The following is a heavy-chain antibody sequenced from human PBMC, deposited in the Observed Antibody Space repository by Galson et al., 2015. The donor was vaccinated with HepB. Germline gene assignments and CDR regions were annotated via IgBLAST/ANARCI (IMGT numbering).Heavy chain of an antibody. CDR2: ISSSGGST. CDR1: GFTFTSSA. Sequence: SLRLSCAASGFTFTSSAMTWVRQAPGKGLEWVSAISSSGGSTYYADSVKGQFTISRDNSKNTLYLQMNSLRAEDTAVYYCAKARDSDGNSIFDYWGQGTLVSVSS. J-gene: IGHJ4*02. CDR3: AKARDSDGNSIFDY. D-gene: IGHD4-23*01. V-gene: IGHV3-23*01.